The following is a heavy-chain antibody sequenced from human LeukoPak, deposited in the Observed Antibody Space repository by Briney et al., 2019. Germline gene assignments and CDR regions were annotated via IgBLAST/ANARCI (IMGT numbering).Heavy chain of an antibody. V-gene: IGHV3-7*01. CDR2: INEDGSEA. D-gene: IGHD3-16*01. J-gene: IGHJ4*02. CDR3: ARGPSGTWGAWYFDY. Sequence: PGGSLRLSCAGSEFTFSSYYMSWVRQAPGKGLEWVANINEDGSEAGYLDSVKGRFTISRDNAKNSVHLQMNSLRADDAAVYYCARGPSGTWGAWYFDYWGQGTLVTVSS. CDR1: EFTFSSYY.